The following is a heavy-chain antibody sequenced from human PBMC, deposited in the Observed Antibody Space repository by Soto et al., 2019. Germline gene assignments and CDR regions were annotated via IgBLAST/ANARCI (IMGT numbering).Heavy chain of an antibody. CDR2: IYYSGST. V-gene: IGHV4-59*01. J-gene: IGHJ6*03. D-gene: IGHD6-6*01. CDR3: ARERIEYSSSLGYYYYMDV. Sequence: ETLSLTCTVSGGSISSYYWSWIRQPPGKGLEWIGYIYYSGSTNYNPSLKSRVTISVDTSKNQFSLKLSSVTAADTAVYYCARERIEYSSSLGYYYYMDVWGKGTTVTVSS. CDR1: GGSISSYY.